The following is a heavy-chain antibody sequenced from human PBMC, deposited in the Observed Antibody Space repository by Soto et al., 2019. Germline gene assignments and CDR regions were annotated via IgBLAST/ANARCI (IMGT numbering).Heavy chain of an antibody. D-gene: IGHD6-13*01. CDR1: GGSMRNYF. V-gene: IGHV4-59*01. CDR3: AAGEASSRNLAPYYLDF. Sequence: LSLTCTVSGGSMRNYFWTWIRQPPGKGLEWIGYIHYSGTTSFFPSYNPSLRSRVTISEDTSKNQFSLKLLSVTTADTAVYFCAAGEASSRNLAPYYLDFWGQGTLVTVS. CDR2: IHYSGTT. J-gene: IGHJ4*02.